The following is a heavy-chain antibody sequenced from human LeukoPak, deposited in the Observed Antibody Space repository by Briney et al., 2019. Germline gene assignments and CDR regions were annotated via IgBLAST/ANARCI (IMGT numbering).Heavy chain of an antibody. V-gene: IGHV3-30-3*01. CDR3: ASADYYDSRIDY. CDR2: ISYDGSNK. Sequence: GSLRLSCAASGFTFSSYAMHWVRQAPGKGLEWVAVISYDGSNKYYADSVKGRFTISRDNSKNTLYLQMNSLRAEDTAVYYCASADYYDSRIDYWGQGTLVTVSS. J-gene: IGHJ4*02. CDR1: GFTFSSYA. D-gene: IGHD3-22*01.